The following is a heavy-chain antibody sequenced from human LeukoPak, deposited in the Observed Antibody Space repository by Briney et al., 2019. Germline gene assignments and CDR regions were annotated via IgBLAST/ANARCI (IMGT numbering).Heavy chain of an antibody. CDR2: IYHSGTT. CDR1: GASISSTNW. D-gene: IGHD3-10*01. V-gene: IGHV4-4*02. CDR3: ARETPYGSGSYPFDY. J-gene: IGHJ4*02. Sequence: SGTLSLTCAVSGASISSTNWWSWVRQPPGKGLEWIGEIYHSGTTNYNPSLKSRVTISVDKSKNQFSLKLNSVTAADTAVYYCARETPYGSGSYPFDYWGQGILVTVSS.